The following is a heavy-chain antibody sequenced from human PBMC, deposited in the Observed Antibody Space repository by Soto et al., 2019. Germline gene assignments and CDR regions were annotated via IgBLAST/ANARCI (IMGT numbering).Heavy chain of an antibody. CDR3: ARGGRQQLQSRYFQH. V-gene: IGHV4-34*01. J-gene: IGHJ1*01. CDR1: GGSFSGYY. CDR2: INHSGST. D-gene: IGHD6-13*01. Sequence: QVQLQQWGAGLLKPSETLSLTCAVYGGSFSGYYWSWIRQPPGKGLEWIGEINHSGSTNYNPSLKSRVTISVATSKNQFSLKLSSVTAADTAVYYCARGGRQQLQSRYFQHWGQGTLVTVSS.